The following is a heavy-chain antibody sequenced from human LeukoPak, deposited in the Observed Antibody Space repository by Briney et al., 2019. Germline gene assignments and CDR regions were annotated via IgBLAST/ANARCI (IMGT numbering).Heavy chain of an antibody. CDR1: GFSLSTSGMC. CDR3: ARIRGSRYYFDY. Sequence: RESGPALVKPTQTLTLTCTFSGFSLSTSGMCVSWIRQPPGKALEWLARIDWDGDKYYNTSQKTRLTISKDTSKNQVVLTMTNMDPVDTATYYCARIRGSRYYFDYWGQGTLVTVSS. J-gene: IGHJ4*02. CDR2: IDWDGDK. V-gene: IGHV2-70*11. D-gene: IGHD6-13*01.